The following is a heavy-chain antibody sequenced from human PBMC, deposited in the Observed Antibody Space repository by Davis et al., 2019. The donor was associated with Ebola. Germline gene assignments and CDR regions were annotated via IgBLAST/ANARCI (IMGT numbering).Heavy chain of an antibody. CDR3: ARLFGVIPVFDY. CDR1: GFTFNRYA. CDR2: ISSSSLTT. D-gene: IGHD3-3*01. J-gene: IGHJ4*02. V-gene: IGHV3-48*02. Sequence: AGSLSLSCAASGFTFNRYAMNWVRQPPGKGLEWLSYISSSSLTTYSADSVKGRFTVARDNAKNALYREMNSLRDEDTAVYYCARLFGVIPVFDYWGQGTLVTVSS.